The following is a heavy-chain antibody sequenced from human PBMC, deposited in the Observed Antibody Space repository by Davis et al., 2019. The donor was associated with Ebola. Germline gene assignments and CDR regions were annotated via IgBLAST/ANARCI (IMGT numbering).Heavy chain of an antibody. CDR2: ISYDGSNK. D-gene: IGHD2-15*01. V-gene: IGHV3-30*18. CDR3: AKKGARYCSGGSCPSGYYYGMDV. J-gene: IGHJ6*02. CDR1: GFTFSSYG. Sequence: GESLKISCAASGFTFSSYGMHWVRQAPGKGLEWVAVISYDGSNKYYADSVKGRFTISRDNSKNTLYLQMNSLRAEDTAVYYCAKKGARYCSGGSCPSGYYYGMDVWGQGTTVTVSS.